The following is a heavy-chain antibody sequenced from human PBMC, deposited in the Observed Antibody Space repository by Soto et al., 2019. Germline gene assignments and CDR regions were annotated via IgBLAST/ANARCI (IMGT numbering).Heavy chain of an antibody. V-gene: IGHV3-23*01. D-gene: IGHD3-22*01. CDR1: GLTFSSYW. Sequence: GGSLRLSCAASGLTFSSYWMSWVRQAPGKGLEWVANISGSGGSTYYVDSVKGRFTISRDNSKNTLYLQMNSLRAEDTAVYYCAKDLRYYDSSGYYFSYFDYWGQGTLVTVSS. CDR2: ISGSGGST. J-gene: IGHJ4*02. CDR3: AKDLRYYDSSGYYFSYFDY.